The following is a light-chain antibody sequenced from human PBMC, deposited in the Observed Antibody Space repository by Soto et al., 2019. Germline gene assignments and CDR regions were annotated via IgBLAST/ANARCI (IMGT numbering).Light chain of an antibody. CDR3: CSYAGSSIWV. V-gene: IGLV2-23*02. J-gene: IGLJ3*02. Sequence: QSALTQPASVSGSPGQSITISCTGTSSDVGSYNLVSWYQQHPGKAPKFRIYEVSKRPSGVSNRFSGSKFGNTASLTISGLQAEDEADYYCCSYAGSSIWVFGGGTQLTVL. CDR1: SSDVGSYNL. CDR2: EVS.